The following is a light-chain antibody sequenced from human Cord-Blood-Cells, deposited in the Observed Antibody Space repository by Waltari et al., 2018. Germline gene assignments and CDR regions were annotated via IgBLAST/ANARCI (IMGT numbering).Light chain of an antibody. CDR3: QQYNNWPPYT. J-gene: IGKJ2*01. CDR2: GAS. Sequence: EIVMTQSPATLSVSPGDRATLSCRASQRVSSNLAWYQKKPGQAPRLLIYGASTRATGTPASFSASGFGTELTLTISGLQSEDLAVYSCQQYNNWPPYTFGQGTKLGIK. CDR1: QRVSSN. V-gene: IGKV3-15*01.